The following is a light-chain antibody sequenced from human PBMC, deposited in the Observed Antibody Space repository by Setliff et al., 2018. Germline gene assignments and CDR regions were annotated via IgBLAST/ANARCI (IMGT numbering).Light chain of an antibody. CDR1: SSDVGGYNY. J-gene: IGLJ1*01. CDR3: CSYAGSYSYG. CDR2: DVS. V-gene: IGLV2-11*01. Sequence: ALAQPRSVSGSPGQSVTISCTGTSSDVGGYNYVSWYQQHPGKAPKLMIYDVSKRPSGVPDRFSGSKSGNTASLTISGLQAEDEADYYCCSYAGSYSYGFGTGTKV.